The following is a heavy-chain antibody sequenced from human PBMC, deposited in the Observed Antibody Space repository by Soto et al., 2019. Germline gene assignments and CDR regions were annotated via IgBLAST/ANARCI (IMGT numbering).Heavy chain of an antibody. CDR3: ARRKERSGPHYFDY. CDR2: INPNSGGT. D-gene: IGHD6-25*01. J-gene: IGHJ4*02. CDR1: GYTFTGYY. V-gene: IGHV1-2*02. Sequence: GASVKVSCKASGYTFTGYYMHWVRQAPGQGLEWMGWINPNSGGTNYAQKFQGRVTMTRDTSISTAYMELSRLRSDDTAVYYCARRKERSGPHYFDYWGQGSQVTVSS.